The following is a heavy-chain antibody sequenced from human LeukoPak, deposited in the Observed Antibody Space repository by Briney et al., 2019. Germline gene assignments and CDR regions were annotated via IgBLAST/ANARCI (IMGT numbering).Heavy chain of an antibody. CDR3: ARSTHSSWYYYNIRHRWFDP. V-gene: IGHV4-34*01. CDR1: GGSISSYY. D-gene: IGHD6-13*01. J-gene: IGHJ5*02. CDR2: INHSGST. Sequence: SETLSLTCTVSGGSISSYYWSWIRQPPGKGLEWIGEINHSGSTNYNPSLKSRVTISVDTSKNQFSLKLSSVTAADTAVYYCARSTHSSWYYYNIRHRWFDPWGQGTLVTVSS.